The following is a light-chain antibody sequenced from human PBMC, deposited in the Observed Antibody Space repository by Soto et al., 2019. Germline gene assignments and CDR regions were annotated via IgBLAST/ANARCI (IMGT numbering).Light chain of an antibody. Sequence: DIQMTQSPSSLSASVGDRVTITCRASQGISNYLAWYQQKPGKVPKLLIYAASTLQSGVPSRFSGSGSGTDLALTISSLQREDVATYYCQMYNSAPVFTFGAGNKVDIK. J-gene: IGKJ3*01. V-gene: IGKV1-27*01. CDR3: QMYNSAPVFT. CDR2: AAS. CDR1: QGISNY.